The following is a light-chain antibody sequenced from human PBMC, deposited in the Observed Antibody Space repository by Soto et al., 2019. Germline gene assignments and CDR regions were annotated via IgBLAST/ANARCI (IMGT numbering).Light chain of an antibody. V-gene: IGLV1-40*01. CDR3: QSDASSLSGYV. J-gene: IGLJ1*01. Sequence: QSVLTQPPSVSEAPGQRVTISCTGSSSNIGAGYEAHWYQQVPGTAPKLLIYENNNRPSGVPDRLAGSKSGTSASLAITGLPTEDEAEYYCQSDASSLSGYVFGTGTKVTVL. CDR1: SSNIGAGYE. CDR2: ENN.